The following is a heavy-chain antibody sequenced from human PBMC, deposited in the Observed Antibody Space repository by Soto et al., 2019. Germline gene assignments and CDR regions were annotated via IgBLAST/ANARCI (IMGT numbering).Heavy chain of an antibody. V-gene: IGHV3-30*18. CDR3: AKEDSRGYYGSPPALFDS. CDR2: ISYDGSNK. CDR1: GFTFSTYG. Sequence: QVQLVESGGGVVQPGRSLRLSCAASGFTFSTYGMHWVRQAPGKGLEWVAVISYDGSNKYYLDSVKGRFTISRDNSMNTVYLKMNSLRAEDTAVYYCAKEDSRGYYGSPPALFDSWGQGPLVPVPS. D-gene: IGHD3-22*01. J-gene: IGHJ4*02.